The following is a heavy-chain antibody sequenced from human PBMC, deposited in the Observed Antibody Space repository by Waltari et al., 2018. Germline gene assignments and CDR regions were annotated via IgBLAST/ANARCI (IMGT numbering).Heavy chain of an antibody. Sequence: QVQLQESGPGLVKPSETLSLTCAVSGGSISSSYWSWIRQPPGKGLAWIGYIYGGKWSTSDNPSLKSRVTISTDTSKIQFSLKLSSVTASDTAVYYCARGAWVQGVWGRGVLVTVSS. J-gene: IGHJ4*02. CDR1: GGSISSSY. V-gene: IGHV4-59*12. CDR3: ARGAWVQGV. CDR2: IYGGKWST. D-gene: IGHD5-18*01.